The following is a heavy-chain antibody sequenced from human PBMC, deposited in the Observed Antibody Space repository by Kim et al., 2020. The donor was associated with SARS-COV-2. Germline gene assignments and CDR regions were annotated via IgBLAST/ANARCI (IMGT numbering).Heavy chain of an antibody. V-gene: IGHV1-46*01. Sequence: QGRVTMTRDTATSTVYMELSSLRSEDTAVYYCARHRTSGSSWPPGGWFDPWGQGTLVTVSS. CDR3: ARHRTSGSSWPPGGWFDP. D-gene: IGHD6-13*01. J-gene: IGHJ5*02.